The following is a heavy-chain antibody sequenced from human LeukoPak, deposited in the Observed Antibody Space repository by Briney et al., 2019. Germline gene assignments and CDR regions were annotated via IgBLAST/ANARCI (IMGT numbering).Heavy chain of an antibody. J-gene: IGHJ4*02. CDR2: ITTDGRST. CDR1: GFTFTNYA. CDR3: AKGSSTTCPCYRDY. D-gene: IGHD2-2*01. Sequence: GGSLRLSCAASGFTFTNYAMSWVRQAPGKGLEWVSAITTDGRSTYYADSVKGRFTIPRDNSKNTLYLQMNSLRAEDTALYYCAKGSSTTCPCYRDYWGQGTLVTVSS. V-gene: IGHV3-23*01.